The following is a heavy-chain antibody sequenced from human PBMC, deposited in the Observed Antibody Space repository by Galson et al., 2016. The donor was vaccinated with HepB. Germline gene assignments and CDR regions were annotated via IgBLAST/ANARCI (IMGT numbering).Heavy chain of an antibody. CDR3: AKDLPPDTGMGGFDY. CDR2: INQDGTET. D-gene: IGHD5-18*01. CDR1: GFAFSSHW. J-gene: IGHJ4*02. Sequence: SLRLSCAASGFAFSSHWMTWVRQAPGKGLEWVADINQDGTETYYVDSLKGRFTISRDNAKNSLYLQMNSLRAEDTALYYCAKDLPPDTGMGGFDYWGQGTLVTVAS. V-gene: IGHV3-7*01.